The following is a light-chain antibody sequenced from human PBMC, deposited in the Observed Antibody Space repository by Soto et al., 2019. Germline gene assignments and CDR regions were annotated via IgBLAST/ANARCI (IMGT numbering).Light chain of an antibody. V-gene: IGKV3-15*01. J-gene: IGKJ5*01. CDR3: QQYNSWPIS. CDR2: GAS. CDR1: QSISDT. Sequence: EIVMTHSPATLSVSPVGRATLSCRSSQSISDTLAWYQQKPGQAPRLLIYGASTRTLGIPARFSGSESGTEFTLTISSLQSEDFAFYYCQQYNSWPISFGQGTRLEIK.